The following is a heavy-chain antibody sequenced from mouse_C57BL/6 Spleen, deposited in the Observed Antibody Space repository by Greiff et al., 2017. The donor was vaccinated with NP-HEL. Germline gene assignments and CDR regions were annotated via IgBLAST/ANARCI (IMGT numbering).Heavy chain of an antibody. J-gene: IGHJ1*03. CDR3: ARKEGDYGYFDV. V-gene: IGHV1-80*01. CDR2: IYPGDGDT. CDR1: GYAFSSYW. D-gene: IGHD2-13*01. Sequence: ESGAELVKPGASVKISCKASGYAFSSYWMNWVKQRPGKGLEWIGQIYPGDGDTNYNGKFKGKATLTADKSSSTAYMQLSSLTSEDSAVYFCARKEGDYGYFDVWGTGTTVTVSS.